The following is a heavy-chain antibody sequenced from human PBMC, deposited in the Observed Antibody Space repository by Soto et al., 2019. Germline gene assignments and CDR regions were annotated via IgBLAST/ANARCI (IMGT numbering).Heavy chain of an antibody. J-gene: IGHJ4*02. D-gene: IGHD3-22*01. CDR1: GGSISNYY. V-gene: IGHV4-39*07. CDR3: ARSSQYSYDSSEGNFDS. Sequence: SETLSLTCTVSGGSISNYYWGWIRQTPGKGLEWIGSISQSGSTYHNPSLKSRVTLSMDTSKNHFSLEVTSVTAADTAVYYCARSSQYSYDSSEGNFDSWGRGTLVTVSS. CDR2: ISQSGST.